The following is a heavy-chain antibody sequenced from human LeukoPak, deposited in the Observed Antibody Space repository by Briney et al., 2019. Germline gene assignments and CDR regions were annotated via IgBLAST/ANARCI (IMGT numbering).Heavy chain of an antibody. J-gene: IGHJ4*02. CDR1: GYSISSGYY. V-gene: IGHV4-38-2*02. CDR3: ARGSGIVVVPAAIFGFDY. D-gene: IGHD2-2*02. CDR2: IYHSGST. Sequence: SETLSLTCTVSGYSISSGYYWGWVRQPPGKGLEWIGSIYHSGSTYYNPSLKSRVTISVDTSKNQFSLKLSSVTAADTAVYYCARGSGIVVVPAAIFGFDYWGQGTLVTVSS.